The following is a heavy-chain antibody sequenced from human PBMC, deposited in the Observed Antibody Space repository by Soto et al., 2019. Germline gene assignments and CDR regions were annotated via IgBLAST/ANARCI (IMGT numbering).Heavy chain of an antibody. V-gene: IGHV5-51*01. Sequence: GESLKISCKGSGDTFTNYWIGWVRQMPGKGLEWMGIIYPGDSDTKYNPPFQGQVTISADKSITTTYLQWSSLKASDTAIYYCAASIFYYGMDVWGQGTTVTVSS. CDR3: AASIFYYGMDV. CDR2: IYPGDSDT. CDR1: GDTFTNYW. J-gene: IGHJ6*02.